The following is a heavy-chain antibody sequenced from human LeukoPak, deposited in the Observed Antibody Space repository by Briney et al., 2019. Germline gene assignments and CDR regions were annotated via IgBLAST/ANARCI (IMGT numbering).Heavy chain of an antibody. CDR1: GFTFSSYA. CDR2: FSGSGGST. V-gene: IGHV3-23*01. Sequence: PGGSLRLSCAASGFTFSSYAMSWVRQAPGKGLEWVSAFSGSGGSTYYADSVKGRFTISRDNSKNTLYLQMNSLRAEDTAVYYCAKDLAYYYDSSGPYFDYWGQGTLVTVSS. CDR3: AKDLAYYYDSSGPYFDY. D-gene: IGHD3-22*01. J-gene: IGHJ4*02.